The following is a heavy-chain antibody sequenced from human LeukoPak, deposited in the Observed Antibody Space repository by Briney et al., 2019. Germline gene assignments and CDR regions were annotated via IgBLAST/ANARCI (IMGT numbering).Heavy chain of an antibody. Sequence: GESLKISCKGSGYSFTSYWIGWVRQMPGKGLEWMGFIYPGDSDTRYSPSFQGQVTISADKSISTAYLQWSSLKASDTAMYYCARRRYCSGGSCYSADYYGMDVWGQGTTVTVSS. V-gene: IGHV5-51*01. D-gene: IGHD2-15*01. CDR2: IYPGDSDT. J-gene: IGHJ6*02. CDR3: ARRRYCSGGSCYSADYYGMDV. CDR1: GYSFTSYW.